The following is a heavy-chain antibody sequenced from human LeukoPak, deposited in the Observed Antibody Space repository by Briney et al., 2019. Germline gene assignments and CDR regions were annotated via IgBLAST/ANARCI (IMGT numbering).Heavy chain of an antibody. J-gene: IGHJ4*02. Sequence: APVKGYRKASGYTFTNYGISWVRQAPGQGLEWMGWISHCNGNTNYAQKLQGRVTMTTDTSTSTAYMELRSLRSDDTAVYYCARGHGSSLDRPFDYWGQGTLVIVSS. CDR3: ARGHGSSLDRPFDY. CDR1: GYTFTNYG. D-gene: IGHD2-2*01. V-gene: IGHV1-18*01. CDR2: ISHCNGNT.